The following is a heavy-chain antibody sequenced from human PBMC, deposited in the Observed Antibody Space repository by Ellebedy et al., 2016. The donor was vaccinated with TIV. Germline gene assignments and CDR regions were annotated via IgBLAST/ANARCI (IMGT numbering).Heavy chain of an antibody. Sequence: MPSETLSLTCTVPGGSISNSDYYWDWIRQPPGKGLEWIGSIYYSGSAYYHPSLKSRVTVSVDTSKNQFSLNLNSVTAADTAVYYCARDPALPRGRFDTWGQGTLVTVSS. CDR1: GGSISNSDYY. CDR3: ARDPALPRGRFDT. CDR2: IYYSGSA. V-gene: IGHV4-39*07. J-gene: IGHJ5*02.